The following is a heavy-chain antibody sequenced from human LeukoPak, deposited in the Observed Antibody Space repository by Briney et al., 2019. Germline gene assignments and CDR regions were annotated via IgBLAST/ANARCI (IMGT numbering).Heavy chain of an antibody. V-gene: IGHV3-21*01. CDR2: ISSSSSYI. Sequence: GGSLRLSCAASGFTFSSYSMNWVRQAPGKGLEGVSSISSSSSYIYYADSVKGRFTISRDNAKNSLYLQMNSLRAEDTPVYYCARDGHGDYYGSGSYFDYWGQGTLVTVSS. CDR3: ARDGHGDYYGSGSYFDY. D-gene: IGHD3-10*01. J-gene: IGHJ4*02. CDR1: GFTFSSYS.